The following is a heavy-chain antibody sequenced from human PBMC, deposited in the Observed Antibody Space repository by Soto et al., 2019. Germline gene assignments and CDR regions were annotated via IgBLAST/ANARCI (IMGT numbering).Heavy chain of an antibody. J-gene: IGHJ4*02. V-gene: IGHV4-39*01. Sequence: SETLSLTCTVSGGSISSYYWGWIRQPPGKGLEWIGSIYYSGSTYFNPSFKSRVTISVDTSKNQFSLKLSSVTVADTAIYYCASLSYEQLWWGQGTLVTVSS. CDR3: ASLSYEQLW. CDR1: GGSISSYY. CDR2: IYYSGST. D-gene: IGHD1-1*01.